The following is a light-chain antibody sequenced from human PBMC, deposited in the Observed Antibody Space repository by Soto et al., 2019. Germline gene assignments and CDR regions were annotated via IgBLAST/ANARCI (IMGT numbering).Light chain of an antibody. CDR1: QSVNNN. CDR2: GVS. CDR3: QQYNNWPLT. Sequence: EIVMTQSPATLSVSPGERATVSCRASQSVNNNLAWYQQKPGQAPRLLIYGVSARATGIPARFSGSGSGTELTLTISSLQPEDFAVYYCQQYNNWPLTFGGGTKVEIK. V-gene: IGKV3-15*01. J-gene: IGKJ4*01.